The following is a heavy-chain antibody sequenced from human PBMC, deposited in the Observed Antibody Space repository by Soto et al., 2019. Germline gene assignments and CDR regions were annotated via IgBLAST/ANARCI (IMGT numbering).Heavy chain of an antibody. Sequence: QLQLQESGPGLVKPSETLSLTCTVSGGSISSSSYYWGWIRQPPGKGLEWIGSIYYSGSTYYNPSLKSRVPISGNPPKNHFPLKLSSVTAADPVVYSCASRLEASGWLSDGYFDLGGRGPLVPVSS. D-gene: IGHD6-19*01. J-gene: IGHJ2*01. CDR2: IYYSGST. V-gene: IGHV4-39*01. CDR3: ASRLEASGWLSDGYFDL. CDR1: GGSISSSSYY.